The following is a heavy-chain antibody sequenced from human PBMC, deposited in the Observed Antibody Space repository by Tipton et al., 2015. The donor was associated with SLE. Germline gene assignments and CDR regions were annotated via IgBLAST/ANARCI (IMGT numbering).Heavy chain of an antibody. J-gene: IGHJ4*02. CDR1: GGSISKYY. CDR3: ARLLTAAGTHFFDY. CDR2: VYYNGYT. D-gene: IGHD6-13*01. Sequence: GLVKPSETLSLTCTVSGGSISKYYWSWIRQSPGKVLEFIGYVYYNGYTSYNPSLKSRVTISVDMSQNQFSLDLRSVTAADTAMYFCARLLTAAGTHFFDYWGQGTLVTVSS. V-gene: IGHV4-59*01.